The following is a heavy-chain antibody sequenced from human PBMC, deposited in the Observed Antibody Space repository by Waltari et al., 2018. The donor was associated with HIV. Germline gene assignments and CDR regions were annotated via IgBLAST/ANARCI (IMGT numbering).Heavy chain of an antibody. CDR2: ISWNSGRT. CDR1: GFTFDDYA. V-gene: IGHV3-9*01. Sequence: EVQLVESGGGLVQPGRSLRLSCAASGFTFDDYAMHWVRQAPGKGLEWGSGISWNSGRTGDADSVKGRFTNSRDNANNSLYLQMNSLRAEDTALYYCAKGAGITFGGALDYWGQGTLVTVSS. CDR3: AKGAGITFGGALDY. J-gene: IGHJ4*02. D-gene: IGHD3-16*01.